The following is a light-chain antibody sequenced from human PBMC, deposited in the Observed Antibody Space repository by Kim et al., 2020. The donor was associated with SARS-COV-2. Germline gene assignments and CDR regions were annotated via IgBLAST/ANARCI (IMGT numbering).Light chain of an antibody. V-gene: IGKV1-5*01. CDR2: DAS. CDR1: QSISSW. Sequence: ASVGDRVTITCRASQSISSWLAWYQQRPGKAPSLLIYDASDLESGVPSRFSGSGSGTEFTLTISSLQPDDFATYYCQQYDSYSYSFGQGTKLEI. CDR3: QQYDSYSYS. J-gene: IGKJ2*03.